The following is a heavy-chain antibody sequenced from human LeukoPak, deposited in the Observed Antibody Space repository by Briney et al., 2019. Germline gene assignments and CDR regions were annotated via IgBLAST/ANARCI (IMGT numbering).Heavy chain of an antibody. CDR1: GGSISSSNW. CDR3: AREEALGSGSFDY. CDR2: IYHSGST. V-gene: IGHV4-4*02. J-gene: IGHJ4*02. Sequence: ASGTLSLTCAVSGGSISSSNWWNWVRQPPGKGLEWIGEIYHSGSTNYNPSLKSRVTISVDKSKNQFSLKLSSVTAADTAVYYCAREEALGSGSFDYWGQGTLVTVSS. D-gene: IGHD1-26*01.